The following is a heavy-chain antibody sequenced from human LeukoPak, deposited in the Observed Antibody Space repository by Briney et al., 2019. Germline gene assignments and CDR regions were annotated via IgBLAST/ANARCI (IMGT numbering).Heavy chain of an antibody. J-gene: IGHJ3*02. CDR2: INPNSGGT. CDR3: ARRDTGYLDAFDI. V-gene: IGHV1-2*02. CDR1: GYTFSDYYY. D-gene: IGHD5-18*01. Sequence: GASVKFSCKASGYTFSDYYYIHWVRQAPGQGLEWMGWINPNSGGTNYAQKFQGRVTMTRDTSISTAYMELTRLRSDDTAVYYCARRDTGYLDAFDIWGQGTMVTVSS.